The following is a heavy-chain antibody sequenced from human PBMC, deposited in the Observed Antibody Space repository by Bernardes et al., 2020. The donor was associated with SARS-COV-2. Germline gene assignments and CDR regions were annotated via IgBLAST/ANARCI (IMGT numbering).Heavy chain of an antibody. J-gene: IGHJ3*02. D-gene: IGHD6-6*01. CDR1: GGSFSGYY. V-gene: IGHV4-34*01. CDR2: INHSGST. Sequence: SETLSLTCAVYGGSFSGYYWSWIRQPPGKGLEWIGEINHSGSTNYNPSLKSRVTISVDTSKNQFSLKLSSVTAADTAVYYCARDISSSDAFDIWGQGTMVTVSS. CDR3: ARDISSSDAFDI.